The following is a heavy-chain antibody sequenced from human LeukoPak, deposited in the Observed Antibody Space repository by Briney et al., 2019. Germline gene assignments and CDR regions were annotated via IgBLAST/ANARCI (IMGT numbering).Heavy chain of an antibody. CDR1: GFTFSSYA. CDR2: ISGSGGST. V-gene: IGHV3-23*01. D-gene: IGHD6-13*01. CDR3: ANLERYSSSWPGVY. Sequence: GGSLRLSCAASGFTFSSYAMSWVRQAPGKGLEWVSAISGSGGSTYYADSVKGRFTISIDNSKNTLYLQMNSLRAEDTAVYYCANLERYSSSWPGVYWGQGTLVTVSS. J-gene: IGHJ4*02.